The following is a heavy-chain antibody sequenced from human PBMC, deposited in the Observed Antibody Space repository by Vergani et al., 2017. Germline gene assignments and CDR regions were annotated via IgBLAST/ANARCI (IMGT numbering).Heavy chain of an antibody. V-gene: IGHV4-30-2*01. J-gene: IGHJ5*02. CDR1: GGSISSGGYS. D-gene: IGHD3-10*01. CDR2: IYHSGST. CDR3: ARGAYYYGSGHFDP. Sequence: QLQLQESGSGLVKPSQTLSLTCAVSGGSISSGGYSWSWIRQPPGKGLEWIGYIYHSGSTYYNPSLKSRVTITVDRSKNQFSLKLSSVTAADTAVYYCARGAYYYGSGHFDPWGQGTLVTVSS.